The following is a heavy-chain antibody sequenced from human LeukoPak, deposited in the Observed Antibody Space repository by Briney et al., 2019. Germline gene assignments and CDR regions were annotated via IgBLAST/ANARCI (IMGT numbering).Heavy chain of an antibody. J-gene: IGHJ1*01. D-gene: IGHD5-18*01. CDR3: AKDVDTAMVLYFQH. Sequence: SGGFLRLTCAASGFTFDVYGMSWLRHAPGQGLQWGSAIHCNGGSTASADSVKARFSISTDNANTSLYLQMNSLRAEDTDVYYCAKDVDTAMVLYFQHWGQGTLVTVSS. CDR2: IHCNGGST. V-gene: IGHV3-20*04. CDR1: GFTFDVYG.